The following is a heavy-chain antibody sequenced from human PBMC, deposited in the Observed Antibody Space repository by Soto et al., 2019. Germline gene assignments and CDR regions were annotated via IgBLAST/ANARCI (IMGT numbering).Heavy chain of an antibody. CDR3: APLSRGPVTTFDY. J-gene: IGHJ4*02. V-gene: IGHV3-23*01. CDR2: ISGSGGST. Sequence: GGSLRLSCAASGFTFSSYAMSWVRQAPGKGLEWVSAISGSGGSTYYADSVKGRFTISRGNSKNTLYLQMNSLRAEDTAVYYCAPLSRGPVTTFDYWGQGTLVTVSS. D-gene: IGHD2-2*01. CDR1: GFTFSSYA.